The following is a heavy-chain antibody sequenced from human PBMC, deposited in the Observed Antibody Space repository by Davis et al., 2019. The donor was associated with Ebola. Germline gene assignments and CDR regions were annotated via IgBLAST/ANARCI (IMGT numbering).Heavy chain of an antibody. CDR2: IYSGGST. CDR3: AKGGDIVVVPAAISLGDYYYYGMDV. V-gene: IGHV3-53*01. J-gene: IGHJ6*02. Sequence: GESLKISCAASGFTVSSNYMSWVRQAPGKGLEWVSVIYSGGSTYYADSVKGRFTISRDNSKNTLYLQMNSLRAEDTAVYYCAKGGDIVVVPAAISLGDYYYYGMDVWGQGTTVTVSS. CDR1: GFTVSSNY. D-gene: IGHD2-2*01.